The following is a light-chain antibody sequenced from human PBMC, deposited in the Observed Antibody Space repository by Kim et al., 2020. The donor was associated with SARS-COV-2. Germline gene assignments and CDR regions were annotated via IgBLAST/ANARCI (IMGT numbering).Light chain of an antibody. CDR2: YDS. V-gene: IGLV3-21*04. Sequence: PGETARSTCGGTAIVSKSVHGYKQKPGQAPVLVLSYDSVRPSGIPERFSGSNSGNTATVTISRVEAGDEADYYCQVWDSSDDHRVVFGGGTQLTVL. CDR1: AIVSKS. J-gene: IGLJ2*01. CDR3: QVWDSSDDHRVV.